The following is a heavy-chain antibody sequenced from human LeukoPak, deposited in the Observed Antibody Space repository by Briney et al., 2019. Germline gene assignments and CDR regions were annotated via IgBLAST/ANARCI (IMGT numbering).Heavy chain of an antibody. CDR1: GGSISSSSYY. CDR3: ARDRGVDILTGYYIRRGTRGNFDY. Sequence: SETLSLTCTVSGGSISSSSYYWGWIRQPPGKGLEWIGSIYYSGSTYYNPSLKSRVTISVDTSKNQFSLKLSSVTAADTAVYYCARDRGVDILTGYYIRRGTRGNFDYWGQGTLVTVSS. V-gene: IGHV4-39*07. J-gene: IGHJ4*02. D-gene: IGHD3-9*01. CDR2: IYYSGST.